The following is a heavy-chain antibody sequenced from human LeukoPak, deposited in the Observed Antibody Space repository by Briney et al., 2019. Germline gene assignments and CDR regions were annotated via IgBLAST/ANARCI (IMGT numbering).Heavy chain of an antibody. CDR3: TTEPPMDFFVVLPA. V-gene: IGHV3-23*01. Sequence: PGGSLRLSCAASGFTFTNYAMTWVRQAPGKGLEWVSTISGSGSSPYSADSVKGRFTISRDNSKNTLYLQMNSLKTEDTAVYYCTTEPPMDFFVVLPAWGQGTLVTVSS. CDR2: ISGSGSSP. J-gene: IGHJ5*02. D-gene: IGHD2-2*01. CDR1: GFTFTNYA.